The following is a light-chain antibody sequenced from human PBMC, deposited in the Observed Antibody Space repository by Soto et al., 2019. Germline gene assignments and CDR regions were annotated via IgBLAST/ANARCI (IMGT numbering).Light chain of an antibody. V-gene: IGKV1-39*01. Sequence: DIQRTQSPSSLSASVGDRVTITCRASQSISSYLNWYRQKPGKAPKLLIYAASSLQSGVPSRFSGIGSGTDFTLTISSLQPEDFATYDCQQSYSTPPTFGQGTKVDIK. CDR3: QQSYSTPPT. J-gene: IGKJ1*01. CDR1: QSISSY. CDR2: AAS.